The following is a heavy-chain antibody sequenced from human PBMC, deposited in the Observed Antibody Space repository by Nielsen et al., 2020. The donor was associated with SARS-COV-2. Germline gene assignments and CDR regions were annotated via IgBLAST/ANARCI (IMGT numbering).Heavy chain of an antibody. J-gene: IGHJ6*03. D-gene: IGHD6-6*01. V-gene: IGHV4-34*01. CDR2: INHSGST. Sequence: WIRQPPGKELEWIGEINHSGSTNYNPSLKSRVTISVDTSKNQFSLKLSSVTAADTAVYYCARGGYSSSSGRRYYYYMDVWGKGTTVTVSS. CDR3: ARGGYSSSSGRRYYYYMDV.